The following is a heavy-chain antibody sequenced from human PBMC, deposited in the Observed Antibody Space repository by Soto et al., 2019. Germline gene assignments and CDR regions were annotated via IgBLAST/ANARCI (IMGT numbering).Heavy chain of an antibody. J-gene: IGHJ6*03. Sequence: GGSLRLSCAASGFTFSDYYMSWIRQAPGKGLEWVSYISSSGSTIYYADSVKGRFTISRDNAKNSLYLQMNSLRAEDTAVYYCAREGLDYIWGSATHSPYYYYYMDVWGKGTTVTVSS. V-gene: IGHV3-11*01. CDR2: ISSSGSTI. CDR1: GFTFSDYY. D-gene: IGHD3-16*01. CDR3: AREGLDYIWGSATHSPYYYYYMDV.